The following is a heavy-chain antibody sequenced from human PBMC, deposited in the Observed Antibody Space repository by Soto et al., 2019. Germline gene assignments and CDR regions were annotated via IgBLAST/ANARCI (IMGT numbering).Heavy chain of an antibody. CDR2: INHSGGT. D-gene: IGHD2-15*01. Sequence: QVQLQQWGAGLLKPSETLSLTCAVYGGSFSGYYWSWIRQPPGKGLEWIGEINHSGGTNYNPSLNSRXXIXVXXATNQFSLQLSSVTAADTAVYYCARDRSRGGGMDVWGQGTTVTVSS. CDR3: ARDRSRGGGMDV. V-gene: IGHV4-34*01. CDR1: GGSFSGYY. J-gene: IGHJ6*02.